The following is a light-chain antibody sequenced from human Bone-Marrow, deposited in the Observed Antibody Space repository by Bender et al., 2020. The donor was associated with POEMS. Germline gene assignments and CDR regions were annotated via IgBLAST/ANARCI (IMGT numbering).Light chain of an antibody. V-gene: IGLV1-44*01. CDR2: INN. CDR3: AAWEDSLNGWV. CDR1: SSNIGTNP. J-gene: IGLJ3*02. Sequence: QSVLTQPPPASGTPGQRVTISCSGTSSNIGTNPVNWYQQPPGTAPKLLIYINNQRPSGVPDRFSGSKSGTSASLAISGLQSEDEADYYCAAWEDSLNGWVFGGGTKLTVL.